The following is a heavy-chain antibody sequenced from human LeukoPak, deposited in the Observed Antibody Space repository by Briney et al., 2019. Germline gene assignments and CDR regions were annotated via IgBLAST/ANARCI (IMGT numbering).Heavy chain of an antibody. CDR3: AREDTAMVTLRYGMDV. CDR2: INHSGST. V-gene: IGHV4-39*07. J-gene: IGHJ6*02. CDR1: GGSISSGDYY. Sequence: SETLSLTCTVSGGSISSGDYYWSWIRQPPGKGLEWIGEINHSGSTNYNPSLKSRVTISVDTSKNQFSLKLSSVTAADTAVYYCAREDTAMVTLRYGMDVWGQGTTVTVSS. D-gene: IGHD5-18*01.